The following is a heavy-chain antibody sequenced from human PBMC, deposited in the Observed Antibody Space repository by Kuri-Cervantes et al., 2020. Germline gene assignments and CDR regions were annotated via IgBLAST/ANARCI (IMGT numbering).Heavy chain of an antibody. CDR1: GFTFSSYG. D-gene: IGHD5-18*01. CDR2: IWYDGSNK. V-gene: IGHV3-33*08. J-gene: IGHJ4*02. Sequence: GESLKISCAASGFTFSSYGMHWVRQAPGKGLEWVAVIWYDGSNKYYADSAKGRFTISRDNSKNTLYLQMNSLRAEDTAVYYCARDLDTAMSPGVEGGYWGQGTLVTVSS. CDR3: ARDLDTAMSPGVEGGY.